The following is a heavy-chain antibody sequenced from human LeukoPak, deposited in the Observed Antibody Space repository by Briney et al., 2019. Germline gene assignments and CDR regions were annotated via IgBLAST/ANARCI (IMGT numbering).Heavy chain of an antibody. CDR1: GFNFSSYA. V-gene: IGHV3-23*01. J-gene: IGHJ4*02. Sequence: GGSLRLSCAASGFNFSSYAMSWVRQAPGKGLEWVSAISGSGSSTYYADSVKGRFTISRDYSKNTLYLQMNSLRAEDTAVYYCARGWELKFGPTNNYFDYWGQGTLVTVSS. CDR2: ISGSGSST. CDR3: ARGWELKFGPTNNYFDY. D-gene: IGHD1-26*01.